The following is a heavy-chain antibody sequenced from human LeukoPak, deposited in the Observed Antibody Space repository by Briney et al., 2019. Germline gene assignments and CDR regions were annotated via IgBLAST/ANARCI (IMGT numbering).Heavy chain of an antibody. Sequence: GGSLRLSCAASGFTVSNDFMTWLRQAPGKGLEWVSVIYSAGSTYYSDSAKGRFTISRDNSKNTLYLLMKSLRAEDTAVYYCARESGGDDWFFDLWGLGTLVTVSS. J-gene: IGHJ2*01. CDR2: IYSAGST. CDR3: ARESGGDDWFFDL. CDR1: GFTVSNDF. D-gene: IGHD5-12*01. V-gene: IGHV3-53*01.